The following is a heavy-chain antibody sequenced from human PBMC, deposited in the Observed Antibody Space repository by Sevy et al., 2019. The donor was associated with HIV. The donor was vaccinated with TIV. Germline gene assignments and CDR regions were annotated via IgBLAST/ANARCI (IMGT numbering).Heavy chain of an antibody. V-gene: IGHV3-33*01. D-gene: IGHD3-10*01. CDR1: QFNFDTYA. CDR3: ATNMVHAGAYDSYFNF. Sequence: GGSLRLSCVASQFNFDTYAIHWVRQAPGKGLEWVAMIWYDGSSKDYAESVKGRFAIPRDNSQNTAFLQMNSLRAADTGVYYCATNMVHAGAYDSYFNFWGQGSLVTVSS. CDR2: IWYDGSSK. J-gene: IGHJ4*02.